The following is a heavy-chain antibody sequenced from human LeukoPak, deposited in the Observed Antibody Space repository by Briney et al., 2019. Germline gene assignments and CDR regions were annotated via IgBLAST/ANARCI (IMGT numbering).Heavy chain of an antibody. J-gene: IGHJ4*02. V-gene: IGHV1-69*06. CDR1: GDSFSSYA. D-gene: IGHD2-15*01. Sequence: SVKVSCKASGDSFSSYAISWVRQAPGQGLEWKVGIIPSCGTANYAQKFQSRVTITADKSTSTAYMELSSLRSEDTAVYYCASVYVMGYCSGGSCYSGLDYWGQGTLVTVSS. CDR2: IIPSCGTA. CDR3: ASVYVMGYCSGGSCYSGLDY.